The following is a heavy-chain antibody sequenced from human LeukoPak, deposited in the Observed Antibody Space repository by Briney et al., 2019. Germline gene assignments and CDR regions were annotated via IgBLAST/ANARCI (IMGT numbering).Heavy chain of an antibody. CDR2: LSYSGST. D-gene: IGHD5-12*01. CDR3: ARQGDSGYDYFHY. Sequence: PSETLSLTCTVSGDSISISSYFWGWIRQSPGKGLQWIGTLSYSGSTYYNPSLKSRVTISVDTSKNQFSLNLSSVTAADTAVYYCARQGDSGYDYFHYWGQPIVVTVSS. J-gene: IGHJ4*02. CDR1: GDSISISSYF. V-gene: IGHV4-39*01.